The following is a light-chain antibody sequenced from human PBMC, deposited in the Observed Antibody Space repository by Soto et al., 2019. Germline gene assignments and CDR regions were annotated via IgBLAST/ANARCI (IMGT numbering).Light chain of an antibody. CDR2: DTY. CDR3: QQFGISPWT. V-gene: IGKV3-20*01. Sequence: EIVMTQSPATLSLSPGEIATLSCRASQSVVNSLAWYQLKPGQPPRLLIFDTYSGATGTPDRFSGSGSVTDFTLTISRLEPEDFAVYYCQQFGISPWTFGQGTKVDIK. CDR1: QSVVNS. J-gene: IGKJ1*01.